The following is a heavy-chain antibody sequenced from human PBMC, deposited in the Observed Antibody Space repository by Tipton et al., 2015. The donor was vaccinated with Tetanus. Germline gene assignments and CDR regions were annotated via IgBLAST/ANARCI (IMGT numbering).Heavy chain of an antibody. J-gene: IGHJ4*02. Sequence: VQLVQSGAEVRKPGASVKVSCKASGYTFISYGVSWVRQAPGQGLEWMGWISTYNGDTNYAQNFQGRVTMTTDTSTSTAYMELRSLRSADTAVYYCARGDLGSRSVVGARDYWGQGTLVTVSS. CDR3: ARGDLGSRSVVGARDY. CDR1: GYTFISYG. V-gene: IGHV1-18*01. CDR2: ISTYNGDT. D-gene: IGHD1-26*01.